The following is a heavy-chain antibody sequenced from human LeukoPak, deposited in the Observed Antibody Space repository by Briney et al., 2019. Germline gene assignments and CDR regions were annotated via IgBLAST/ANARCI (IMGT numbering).Heavy chain of an antibody. CDR1: SGSFSGYY. D-gene: IGHD6-19*01. V-gene: IGHV4-34*01. CDR2: INHSGST. CDR3: ARIKQWLGVGDY. Sequence: PSETLSLTCAVYSGSFSGYYWSWIRQPPGKGLEWIGEINHSGSTNYNPSLKSRVTISVDTSKNQFSLKLSSVTAADTAVYYCARIKQWLGVGDYWGQGTLVTVSS. J-gene: IGHJ4*02.